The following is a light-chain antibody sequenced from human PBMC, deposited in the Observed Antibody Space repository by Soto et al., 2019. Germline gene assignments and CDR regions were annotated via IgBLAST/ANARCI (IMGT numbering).Light chain of an antibody. CDR3: QAWDKTVV. Sequence: SYELAQPPSVSVSPGQTASISCSGHELGDKFTAWYQQTPGQAPVLVIYQDRKRPSGIPERFSGSNSGTTATLTISATQPVDEADYYCQAWDKTVVFGGGTQLTVL. J-gene: IGLJ2*01. V-gene: IGLV3-1*01. CDR1: ELGDKF. CDR2: QDR.